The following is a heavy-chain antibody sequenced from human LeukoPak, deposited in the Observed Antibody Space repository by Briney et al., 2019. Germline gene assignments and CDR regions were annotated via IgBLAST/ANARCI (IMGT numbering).Heavy chain of an antibody. CDR1: GGSISAYY. J-gene: IGHJ3*02. CDR3: AKSDGYGLVDI. Sequence: PSETLSLTCTVSGGSISAYYWSWIRQPPGKGLEWIGYIYNSGSTNYNPSLKSRLTMSLDTSKNQFSLNLISVTAADTAVYYCAKSDGYGLVDIWGQGTMVTVSS. D-gene: IGHD3-10*01. CDR2: IYNSGST. V-gene: IGHV4-59*12.